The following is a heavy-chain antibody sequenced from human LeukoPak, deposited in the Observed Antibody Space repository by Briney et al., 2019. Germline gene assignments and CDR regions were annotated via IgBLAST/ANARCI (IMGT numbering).Heavy chain of an antibody. J-gene: IGHJ4*02. CDR2: ISSRTGSI. V-gene: IGHV3-21*01. Sequence: GGSLRLSCAASGFTFSSYSMNWVRQAPGKGLEWVSSISSRTGSIYYADSVKGRFTISRDNAKNSLYLQMNSLRAEDTAVYYCARVDWRTYYDSSGYYVVDYWGQGTLVTVSS. CDR1: GFTFSSYS. D-gene: IGHD3-22*01. CDR3: ARVDWRTYYDSSGYYVVDY.